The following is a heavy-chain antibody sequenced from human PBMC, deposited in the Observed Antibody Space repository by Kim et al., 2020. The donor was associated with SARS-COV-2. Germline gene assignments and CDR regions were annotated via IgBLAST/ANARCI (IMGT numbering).Heavy chain of an antibody. D-gene: IGHD4-17*01. CDR1: RFSFSSYD. Sequence: GGSLRLSCEASRFSFSSYDMSWVRQAPGRGLEWIAYISSSGNTIYYADSVKGRFAISRDNANNSVYLQMNSLRGEDTALYFCARDAEDYGDYDYSESDFWGQGTLVTVSS. CDR3: ARDAEDYGDYDYSESDF. CDR2: ISSSGNTI. J-gene: IGHJ4*02. V-gene: IGHV3-48*03.